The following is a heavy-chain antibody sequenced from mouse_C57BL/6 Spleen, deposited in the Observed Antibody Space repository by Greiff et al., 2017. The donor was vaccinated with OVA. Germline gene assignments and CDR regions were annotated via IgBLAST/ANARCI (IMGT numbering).Heavy chain of an antibody. J-gene: IGHJ3*01. Sequence: VQLQQSGAELARPGASVKLSCKASGYTFTSYGISWVKQRTGQGLEWIGEIYPRSGNTYYNEKFKGKATLTADKSSSTAYMELRSLTSEDSAVYFCARYSYDYDAWFAYWGQGTLVTVSA. CDR3: ARYSYDYDAWFAY. D-gene: IGHD2-4*01. CDR1: GYTFTSYG. V-gene: IGHV1-81*01. CDR2: IYPRSGNT.